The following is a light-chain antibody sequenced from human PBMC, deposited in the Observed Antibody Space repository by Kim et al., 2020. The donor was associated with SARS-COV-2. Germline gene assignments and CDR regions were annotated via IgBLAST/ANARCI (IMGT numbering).Light chain of an antibody. V-gene: IGLV3-1*01. Sequence: VSPGQTASITCSGDKLGDKYACWYQQKPGQTPVLVIYQDTKRPSGIPERFSGSNSGNTATLTISGTQAMDEADYYCQAWDSSTYVFGTGTKVTVL. CDR3: QAWDSSTYV. CDR1: KLGDKY. CDR2: QDT. J-gene: IGLJ1*01.